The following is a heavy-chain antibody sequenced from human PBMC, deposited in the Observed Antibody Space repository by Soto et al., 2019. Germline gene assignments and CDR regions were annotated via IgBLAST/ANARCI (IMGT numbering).Heavy chain of an antibody. V-gene: IGHV1-24*01. D-gene: IGHD2-21*02. J-gene: IGHJ5*02. CDR2: FDPEDGET. CDR1: GYTLTELS. Sequence: GASVKVSCKVSGYTLTELSMHWVRQAPGKGLEWMGGFDPEDGETIYAQKFQGRVTMTADTSTDTAYMELSSLRSEDTAVCYCATDLTMVVTAKATGFDPWGQGTLVTVSS. CDR3: ATDLTMVVTAKATGFDP.